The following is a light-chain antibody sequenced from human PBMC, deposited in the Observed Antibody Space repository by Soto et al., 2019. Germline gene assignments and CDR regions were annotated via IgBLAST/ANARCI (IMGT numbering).Light chain of an antibody. Sequence: SVLTQPPSVSGAPGQRVTISCTGGSSKIGAGYDVHWYQQLPGTAPKLLIYGNSNRPSGVPDRFSGSKSGTSASLAITGLQAEDEADYYCQSYDSSLSGLYVFGTGTKVTVL. CDR1: SSKIGAGYD. CDR3: QSYDSSLSGLYV. J-gene: IGLJ1*01. CDR2: GNS. V-gene: IGLV1-40*01.